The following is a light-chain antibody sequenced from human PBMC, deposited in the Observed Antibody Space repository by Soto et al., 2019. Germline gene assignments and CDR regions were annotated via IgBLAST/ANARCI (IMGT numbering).Light chain of an antibody. Sequence: DIVMTQSPDSLAVSLGERATINCNSTRSVLHSSTNKNHLAWYQQIAGQPPKLLIYWASTRESGVPDRFSGSGSGTDFTLTISSLQAEDVAVYYCQQYYNSPLTFGQGTKVDI. V-gene: IGKV4-1*01. CDR3: QQYYNSPLT. CDR1: RSVLHSSTNKNH. CDR2: WAS. J-gene: IGKJ1*01.